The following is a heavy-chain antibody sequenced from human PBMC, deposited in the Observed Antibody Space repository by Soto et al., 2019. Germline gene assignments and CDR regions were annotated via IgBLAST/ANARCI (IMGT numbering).Heavy chain of an antibody. CDR1: GGSISSYY. Sequence: PSETLSLTCTVSGGSISSYYWSWIRQPPGKGLEWIGYIYYSGSTNYNPSLKSRVTISVDTSKNQFSLKLSSVTAADTAVYYCARAYFYGYYYYGMDVWGQGTTVTVSS. D-gene: IGHD3-10*01. CDR3: ARAYFYGYYYYGMDV. J-gene: IGHJ6*02. V-gene: IGHV4-59*01. CDR2: IYYSGST.